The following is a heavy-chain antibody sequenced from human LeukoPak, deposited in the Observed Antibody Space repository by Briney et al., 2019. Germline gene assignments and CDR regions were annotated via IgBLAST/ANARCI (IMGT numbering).Heavy chain of an antibody. D-gene: IGHD6-13*01. CDR2: ISSSSSYI. V-gene: IGHV3-21*01. CDR3: ARVGSGSSSWNAPFDY. J-gene: IGHJ4*02. Sequence: GGSLGLSCAASGFTFSSYSMNWVGQAPGKGLEWVSPISSSSSYIYYADSVKGRFTISRDNAKNSLYLQMNSLRAEDTAVYYCARVGSGSSSWNAPFDYWGQGTLVTVSS. CDR1: GFTFSSYS.